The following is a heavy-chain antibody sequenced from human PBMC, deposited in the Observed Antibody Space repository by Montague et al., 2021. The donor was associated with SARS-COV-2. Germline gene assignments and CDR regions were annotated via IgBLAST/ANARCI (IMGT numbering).Heavy chain of an antibody. CDR3: AKDITMIVVVPPPGY. CDR1: GFTFSSYA. CDR2: ISGSGGST. D-gene: IGHD3-22*01. Sequence: SLRLSCAASGFTFSSYAMSWVRQAPGKGLEWVSAISGSGGSTYYADSVKGRFTISRDNSKNTLYLQMNGLRAEDTAVYYCAKDITMIVVVPPPGYWGQGTLVTVSS. V-gene: IGHV3-23*01. J-gene: IGHJ4*02.